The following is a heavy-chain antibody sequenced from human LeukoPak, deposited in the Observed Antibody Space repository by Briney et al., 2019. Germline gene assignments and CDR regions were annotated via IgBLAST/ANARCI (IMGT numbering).Heavy chain of an antibody. V-gene: IGHV1-46*01. J-gene: IGHJ6*03. CDR1: GYTFTSYY. D-gene: IGHD3-9*01. CDR3: ARAGYFDWVNYYYYYMDV. CDR2: INPSGGST. Sequence: ASVKVSCKASGYTFTSYYMHWVRQAPGQGLEWMGIINPSGGSTSYAQKFQGRVTMTRDTSTSTVYMELSSLRSEDTAVYYCARAGYFDWVNYYYYYMDVWGKGTTVTISS.